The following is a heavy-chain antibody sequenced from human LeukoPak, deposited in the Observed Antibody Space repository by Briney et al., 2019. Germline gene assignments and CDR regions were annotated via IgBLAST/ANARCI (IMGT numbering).Heavy chain of an antibody. V-gene: IGHV1-46*01. CDR2: INPTGGST. D-gene: IGHD6-6*01. CDR1: GYTFPSYF. Sequence: EASVKVSCKASGYTFPSYFMHWVRQAPGQGLEWVGIINPTGGSTTYAQKFQGRVTMTRDTSTSTVYMELSSLRSDDTAVYYCARTAARRFDYWGQGTLVTVSS. CDR3: ARTAARRFDY. J-gene: IGHJ4*02.